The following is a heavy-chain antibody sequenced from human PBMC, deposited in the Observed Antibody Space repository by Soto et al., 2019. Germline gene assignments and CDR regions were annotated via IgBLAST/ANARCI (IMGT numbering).Heavy chain of an antibody. CDR3: ARVNFDSTGYYYYADY. V-gene: IGHV3-21*01. D-gene: IGHD3-22*01. J-gene: IGHJ4*02. CDR2: ISSSSSYI. Sequence: EVQLVESGGGLVKPGGSLRLSCVDSGFTFSRYSMNWVRQAPGKGLEWLSSISSSSSYIYYADSVKGRFTISRDNAKNSLYLQMNSLRAEDTAMYYCARVNFDSTGYYYYADYWGQGTLVTVSS. CDR1: GFTFSRYS.